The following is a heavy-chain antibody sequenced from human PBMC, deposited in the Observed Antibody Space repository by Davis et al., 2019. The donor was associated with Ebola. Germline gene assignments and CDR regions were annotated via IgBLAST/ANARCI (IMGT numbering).Heavy chain of an antibody. Sequence: GESLKISCAASGFTVSSNYMSWVRQAPGKGLEWVSVIYSGGSTYYADSVKGRFTISRDNSKNTLYLQMNSLRAEDTAVYYCARESYDSSGYYYVYYGMDVWGQGTTVTVSS. V-gene: IGHV3-53*01. D-gene: IGHD3-22*01. CDR3: ARESYDSSGYYYVYYGMDV. CDR1: GFTVSSNY. J-gene: IGHJ6*02. CDR2: IYSGGST.